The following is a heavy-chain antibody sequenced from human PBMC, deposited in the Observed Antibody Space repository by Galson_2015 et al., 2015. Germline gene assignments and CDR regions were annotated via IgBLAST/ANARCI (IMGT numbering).Heavy chain of an antibody. CDR1: GFTFSTSW. V-gene: IGHV3-7*01. CDR2: IKEDGSEK. D-gene: IGHD3-9*01. Sequence: SLRLSCAPPGFTFSTSWTTWVRQAPGKGLEWVANIKEDGSEKNYADSVKGRFTISRDNAKNSLYLQMNSLRAEDTATYYCARDRLALKHCGQGTLVTVST. J-gene: IGHJ4*02. CDR3: ARDRLALKH.